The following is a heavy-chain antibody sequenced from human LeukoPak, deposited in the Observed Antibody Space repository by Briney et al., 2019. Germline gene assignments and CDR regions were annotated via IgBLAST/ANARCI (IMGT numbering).Heavy chain of an antibody. CDR3: ARDSGSYISFDY. J-gene: IGHJ4*02. CDR2: INPSGGST. Sequence: ASVKVSCKASGYTFTSYYMHWVRQAPGQGLERMGIINPSGGSTSYAQKFQGRVTMTRDTSTSTVYMELSSLRSEDTAVYYCARDSGSYISFDYWGQGTLVTVSS. D-gene: IGHD1-26*01. V-gene: IGHV1-46*01. CDR1: GYTFTSYY.